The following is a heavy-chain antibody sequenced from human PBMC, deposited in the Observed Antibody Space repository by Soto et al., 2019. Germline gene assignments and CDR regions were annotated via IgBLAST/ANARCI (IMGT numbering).Heavy chain of an antibody. D-gene: IGHD6-13*01. Sequence: SQTLSLTCAISGDSVSSNSAAWNWIRQSPSRGLEWLGRTYYRSTWYSDYALSVRGRILIDADTSKNQFSLHLDSLIPEDTAVYYCAGDASTWSYFDYWGWGIQVTVSS. CDR3: AGDASTWSYFDY. J-gene: IGHJ4*02. V-gene: IGHV6-1*01. CDR2: TYYRSTWYS. CDR1: GDSVSSNSAA.